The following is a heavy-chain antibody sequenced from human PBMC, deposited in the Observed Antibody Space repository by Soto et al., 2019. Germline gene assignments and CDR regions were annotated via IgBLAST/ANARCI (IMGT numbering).Heavy chain of an antibody. CDR3: ARGPSYDYVWGSYLDY. J-gene: IGHJ4*02. V-gene: IGHV1-69*12. CDR2: ILPIFGTA. Sequence: QVQLVQSGAEVKKPGSSVKVSCKASGGTFSSYAISWVRQAPGQGLEWMGGILPIFGTANYAQKFQGRVTITADESTSTAYMELSSLRSEDTAVYYCARGPSYDYVWGSYLDYWGQGTLVTVSS. D-gene: IGHD3-16*01. CDR1: GGTFSSYA.